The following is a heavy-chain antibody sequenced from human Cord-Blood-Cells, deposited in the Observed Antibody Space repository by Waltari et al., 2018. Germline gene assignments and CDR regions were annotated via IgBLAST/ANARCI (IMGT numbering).Heavy chain of an antibody. CDR3: ARGQSQDP. V-gene: IGHV3-21*01. J-gene: IGHJ5*02. D-gene: IGHD6-19*01. Sequence: EVQLVESGGGLVKPGGSLRLSCAASGFTYRSSIMNWVRQAPGKGLEWVSSISSSSSYIYYADSVKGRFTISRDNAKNSLYLQMNSLRAEDTAVYYCARGQSQDPWGQGTLVTVSS. CDR1: GFTYRSSI. CDR2: ISSSSSYI.